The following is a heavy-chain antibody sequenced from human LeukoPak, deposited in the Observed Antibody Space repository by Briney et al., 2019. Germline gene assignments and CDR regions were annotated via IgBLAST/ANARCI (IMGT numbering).Heavy chain of an antibody. CDR3: ATGLWFGKYLDV. J-gene: IGHJ6*04. CDR2: INIYKGNT. D-gene: IGHD3-10*01. Sequence: GASVKVSCKTSGYSFTSYGITWVRQAPGQGLEWMGWINIYKGNTNYAQNFQGRVTITTDTATSTAYMELSSLRSEDTAVYYCATGLWFGKYLDVWGKGTTVTISS. CDR1: GYSFTSYG. V-gene: IGHV1-18*01.